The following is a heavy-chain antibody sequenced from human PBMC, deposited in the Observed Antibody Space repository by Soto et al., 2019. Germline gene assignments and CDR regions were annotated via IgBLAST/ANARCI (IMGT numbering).Heavy chain of an antibody. D-gene: IGHD1-26*01. CDR2: ISGSNSYT. J-gene: IGHJ4*02. CDR1: GFTFSDHY. CDR3: ARDREWELLYYFDY. V-gene: IGHV3-11*06. Sequence: QVQLVESGGGLVKPGGSLRLSCAASGFTFSDHYMSWIRQAPGKGLESISYISGSNSYTNYADSVKGRFTISRDNSKNTLYLQMNSLRAEDTAVYYCARDREWELLYYFDYWGQGTLVTVSS.